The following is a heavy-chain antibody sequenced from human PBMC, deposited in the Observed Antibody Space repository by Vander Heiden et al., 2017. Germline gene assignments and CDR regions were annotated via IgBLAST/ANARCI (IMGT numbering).Heavy chain of an antibody. CDR2: IWYDGSNK. D-gene: IGHD6-6*01. Sequence: QVQPVESGGGVVQPGRTLGPPCAALGFTLGSYAMHWGRRAPGKGLELLAVIWYDGSNKSYADSVKGRFTISRDNSKNTLYLQMNSLRAEDTAVYYCARDRAAIAADNWFDPWGQGTLVTVSP. V-gene: IGHV3-33*01. CDR3: ARDRAAIAADNWFDP. J-gene: IGHJ5*02. CDR1: GFTLGSYA.